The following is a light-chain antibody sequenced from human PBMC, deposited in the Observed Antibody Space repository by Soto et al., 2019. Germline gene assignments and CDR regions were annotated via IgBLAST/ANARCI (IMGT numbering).Light chain of an antibody. V-gene: IGKV3-15*01. CDR3: HHYHNAAGT. CDR2: GAS. Sequence: EVVMTQSPATLSVSPGETATLSCRASQSVNNILAWYQKKPGQGPRLLIYGASTRATGIPARFSGSGSGTEFTLTINSLQSEDYAVYFCHHYHNAAGTFGGGTKVDIK. J-gene: IGKJ4*01. CDR1: QSVNNI.